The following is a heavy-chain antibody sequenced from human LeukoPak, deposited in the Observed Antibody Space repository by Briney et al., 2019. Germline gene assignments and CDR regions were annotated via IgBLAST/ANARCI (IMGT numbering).Heavy chain of an antibody. D-gene: IGHD5-18*01. V-gene: IGHV3-21*01. J-gene: IGHJ4*02. CDR3: ARDLHSYGTPAPIDY. CDR1: GFTFSSYS. Sequence: PGGSLRLSCAASGFTFSSYSMNWVRQAPGKGLEWVSSISSSSSYIYYADSVKGRFTISRDNAKNSLYLQMNSLRAEDTAVYYCARDLHSYGTPAPIDYWGQGTLVTVSS. CDR2: ISSSSSYI.